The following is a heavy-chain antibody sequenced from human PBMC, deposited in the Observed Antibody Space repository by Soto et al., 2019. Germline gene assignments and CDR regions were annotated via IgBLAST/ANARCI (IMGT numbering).Heavy chain of an antibody. D-gene: IGHD1-26*01. CDR3: ARKANYYYYMDV. CDR2: INPNSGGT. V-gene: IGHV1-2*04. CDR1: GYTFTGYY. Sequence: ASVKVSCKASGYTFTGYYMHWVRQAPGQGLEWMGWINPNSGGTNYAQKFQGWVTMTRDTSVSTAYMELSRLRSDDTAVYYCARKANYYYYMDVWGKGTTVTV. J-gene: IGHJ6*03.